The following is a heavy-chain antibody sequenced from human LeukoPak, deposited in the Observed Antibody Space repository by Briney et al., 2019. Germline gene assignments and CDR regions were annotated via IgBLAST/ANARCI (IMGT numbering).Heavy chain of an antibody. V-gene: IGHV4-39*01. CDR1: GGSISSSSYY. CDR3: ARLFRNDY. J-gene: IGHJ4*02. D-gene: IGHD3-10*02. Sequence: SETLSLTCTVSGGSISSSSYYWGWIRQPPGKGLEWIGSIYYSGITYYNSPLKSRVTISVDTSKNQFSLRLRSVTAADTAVYYCARLFRNDYWGQGTLVTVSS. CDR2: IYYSGIT.